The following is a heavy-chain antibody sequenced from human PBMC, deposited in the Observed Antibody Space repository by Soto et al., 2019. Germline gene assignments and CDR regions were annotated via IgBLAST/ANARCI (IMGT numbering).Heavy chain of an antibody. J-gene: IGHJ4*02. CDR1: GYTFTSHS. CDR3: GRDESYCGGGTCYSLVY. CDR2: INTSSGST. V-gene: IGHV1-46*03. Sequence: ASVKVSCKASGYTFTSHSMHWVRQAPGQGLEWMGIINTSSGSTRCAQKFQDRVTLTRDTSTSTVYMELSSLRSEDTAVYYCGRDESYCGGGTCYSLVYWGQGTLVTVPQ. D-gene: IGHD2-15*01.